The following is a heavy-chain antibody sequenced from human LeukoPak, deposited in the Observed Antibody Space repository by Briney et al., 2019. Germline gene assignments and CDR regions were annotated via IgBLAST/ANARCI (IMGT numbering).Heavy chain of an antibody. CDR2: MNPNSANT. CDR1: GGTFSSYT. V-gene: IGHV1-8*03. J-gene: IGHJ4*02. CDR3: ARVGYYGSGRSDFDY. Sequence: ASVKVSCKASGGTFSSYTISWVRQATGQGLEWMGWMNPNSANTGYAQKFQGRVTITRNTSISTAYMELSSLRSEDTAVYYCARVGYYGSGRSDFDYWGQGTLVTVSS. D-gene: IGHD3-10*01.